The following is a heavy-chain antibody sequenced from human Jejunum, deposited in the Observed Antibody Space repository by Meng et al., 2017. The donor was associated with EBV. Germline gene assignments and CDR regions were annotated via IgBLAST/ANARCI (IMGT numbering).Heavy chain of an antibody. CDR2: IYYSGST. CDR1: GCSISSSSHY. Sequence: QLQLQASGPGLVKPSETLSLTRIVAGCSISSSSHYWSWIRQPPGKGLEWIGSIYYSGSTYYNPSLMRRVTISVDTSKNQFSLKLSSVTAADTAVYYCARTYYYDSSGYAPFDYWGQGTLVTVSS. CDR3: ARTYYYDSSGYAPFDY. V-gene: IGHV4-39*07. D-gene: IGHD3-22*01. J-gene: IGHJ4*02.